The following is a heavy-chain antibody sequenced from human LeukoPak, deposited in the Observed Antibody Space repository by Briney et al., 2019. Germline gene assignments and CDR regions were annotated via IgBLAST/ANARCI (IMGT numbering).Heavy chain of an antibody. J-gene: IGHJ6*03. CDR3: ARGSCSGGSCSHYYYYYMDV. CDR2: ISSSGSTI. V-gene: IGHV3-11*01. Sequence: GGSLRLSCAASGFTFSDYYMSWIRQAPGKGLEWVSYISSSGSTIYYADSVKGRFTISRDNAKNSLYLQMNSLRAEDTAVYYCARGSCSGGSCSHYYYYYMDVWGKGTTVTVSS. D-gene: IGHD2-15*01. CDR1: GFTFSDYY.